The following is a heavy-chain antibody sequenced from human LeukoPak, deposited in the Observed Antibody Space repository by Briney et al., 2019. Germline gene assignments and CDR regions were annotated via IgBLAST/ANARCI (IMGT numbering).Heavy chain of an antibody. J-gene: IGHJ6*03. CDR1: EFTFSSYS. CDR3: ARSVVPETKYYYMDV. CDR2: ISSGSSYI. Sequence: GGSLRLSCAASEFTFSSYSMNWVRQAPGKGLEWVSSISSGSSYIYFADSVKGRFTISRDNAKNSLYLQMNSLRAEDTAVYYCARSVVPETKYYYMDVWGKGTTVSVSS. V-gene: IGHV3-21*01. D-gene: IGHD2-2*01.